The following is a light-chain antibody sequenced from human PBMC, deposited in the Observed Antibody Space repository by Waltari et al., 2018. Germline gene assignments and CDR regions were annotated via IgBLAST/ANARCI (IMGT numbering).Light chain of an antibody. V-gene: IGKV3-20*01. J-gene: IGKJ1*01. CDR1: QSVSRS. Sequence: EIVLTPPPGTLSLSPGERAPLSCRASQSVSRSLDWYQQKPGQAPRLLIYGASSRATGVPDRFSGSGSGTDFSLTISRLEPEDFAVYYCQHYVRLPVTFGQGTKVEIK. CDR2: GAS. CDR3: QHYVRLPVT.